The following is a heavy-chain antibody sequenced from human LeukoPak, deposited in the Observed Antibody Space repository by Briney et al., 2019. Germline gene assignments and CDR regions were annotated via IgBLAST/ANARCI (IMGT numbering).Heavy chain of an antibody. Sequence: SGTLSLTCAVCGVSISSDNWWTWVRQPPGKGLEWIGETHRGDTKYNPSLRGRATISMDNSKNHLSLNLFSVTAADTAMYYCATRDQSRTYMAPPDYWGQGTLVTVSS. J-gene: IGHJ4*02. CDR2: THRGDT. CDR1: GVSISSDNW. CDR3: ATRDQSRTYMAPPDY. D-gene: IGHD5-24*01. V-gene: IGHV4-4*02.